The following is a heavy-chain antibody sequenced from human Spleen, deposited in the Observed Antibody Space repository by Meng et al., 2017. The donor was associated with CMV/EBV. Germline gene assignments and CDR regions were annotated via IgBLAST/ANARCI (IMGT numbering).Heavy chain of an antibody. CDR1: GFTFSSYA. J-gene: IGHJ4*02. Sequence: GESLKISCAASGFTFSSYAMTWVRQAPGKGLECVSSISGSGGRTYYADSVKGRFTISRDNFKNTLYLQMNSLRAEDTAVYYCARFLPAVAGSGAGCYWGQGKLVTVSS. CDR3: ARFLPAVAGSGAGCY. D-gene: IGHD6-19*01. V-gene: IGHV3-23*01. CDR2: ISGSGGRT.